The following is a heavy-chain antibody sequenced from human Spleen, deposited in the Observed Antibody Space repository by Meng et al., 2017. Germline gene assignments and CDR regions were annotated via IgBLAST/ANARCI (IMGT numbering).Heavy chain of an antibody. J-gene: IGHJ4*02. Sequence: EVRLLETGGGVVQPGGSVRLSCAASGIPFSSFGMNWVRQAPGKGLEWVSTISSTGGATYYADSVKGRLSISRDNSKNTLYLQMNSLRAEDTAVYYCVPRTTYFDSWGLGTLVTVSS. V-gene: IGHV3-23*01. CDR2: ISSTGGAT. CDR3: VPRTTYFDS. CDR1: GIPFSSFG. D-gene: IGHD4-11*01.